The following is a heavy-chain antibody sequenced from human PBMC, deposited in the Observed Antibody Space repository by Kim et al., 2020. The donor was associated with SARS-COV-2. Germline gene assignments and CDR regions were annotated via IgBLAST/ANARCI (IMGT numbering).Heavy chain of an antibody. J-gene: IGHJ4*02. Sequence: SETLSLTCTVSGGSISSSSYYWGWIRQPPGKGLEWIGSIYYSGSTYYNPSLKSRVTISVDTSKNQFSLKLSSVTAADTAVYYCARHVEEGTSCYIDYWGQGTLVTVSA. D-gene: IGHD2-2*02. CDR1: GGSISSSSYY. V-gene: IGHV4-39*01. CDR2: IYYSGST. CDR3: ARHVEEGTSCYIDY.